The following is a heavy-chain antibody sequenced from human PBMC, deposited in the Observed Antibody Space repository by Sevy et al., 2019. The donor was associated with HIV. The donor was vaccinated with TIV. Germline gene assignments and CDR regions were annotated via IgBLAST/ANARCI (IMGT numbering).Heavy chain of an antibody. CDR2: IYHSGST. Sequence: SETLSLTCTVSGGSISSGGYYWSWIRQHPGKGLEWIGYIYHSGSTHYNPSLRSRVSISVDTSKNQFSLKLSSVTAADTAVYFCAREDYYDSSGRRLNAFDIWGPGTMVTVSS. J-gene: IGHJ3*02. CDR3: AREDYYDSSGRRLNAFDI. D-gene: IGHD3-22*01. CDR1: GGSISSGGYY. V-gene: IGHV4-31*03.